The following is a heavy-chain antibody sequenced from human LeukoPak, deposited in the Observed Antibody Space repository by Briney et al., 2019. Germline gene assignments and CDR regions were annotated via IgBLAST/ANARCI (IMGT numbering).Heavy chain of an antibody. CDR3: AKKMSIFGVVARFNYMDV. CDR1: GFTCSSYA. V-gene: IGHV3-23*01. J-gene: IGHJ6*03. Sequence: GGSLRLSCAASGFTCSSYAMSWVRQAPGKGLEWVSAISGSGGSTYYADSVKGRFTISRDNSKNTLYLQMNSLRAEDTAVYYCAKKMSIFGVVARFNYMDVWGKGTTVTVSS. D-gene: IGHD3-3*01. CDR2: ISGSGGST.